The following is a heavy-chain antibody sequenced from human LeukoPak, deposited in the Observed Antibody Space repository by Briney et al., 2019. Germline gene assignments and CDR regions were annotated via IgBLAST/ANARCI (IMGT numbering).Heavy chain of an antibody. CDR2: ISAYNGNT. CDR1: GYTFTSYG. D-gene: IGHD3-22*01. V-gene: IGHV1-18*01. Sequence: GASVKVSCKASGYTFTSYGISLVRQAPGQGLEWMGWISAYNGNTNYAQKLQGRVTMTTDTSTSTAYMELRSLRSDDTAVYYCARDPYYYEASNWFDPWGQGTLVTVSS. CDR3: ARDPYYYEASNWFDP. J-gene: IGHJ5*02.